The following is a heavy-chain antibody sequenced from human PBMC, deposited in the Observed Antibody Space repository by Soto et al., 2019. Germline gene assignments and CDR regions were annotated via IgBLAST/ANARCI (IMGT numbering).Heavy chain of an antibody. J-gene: IGHJ4*02. V-gene: IGHV3-11*06. CDR3: ASRKRYYYDSSGYSDGYYFDY. CDR2: ISSSSSYT. CDR1: GFTFSDYY. Sequence: GGPLRLSCAASGFTFSDYYMSWIRQAPGKGLEWVSYISSSSSYTNYADSVKGRFTISRDNAKNSLYLQMNSLRAEDTAVYYCASRKRYYYDSSGYSDGYYFDYWGQGTLVTVSS. D-gene: IGHD3-22*01.